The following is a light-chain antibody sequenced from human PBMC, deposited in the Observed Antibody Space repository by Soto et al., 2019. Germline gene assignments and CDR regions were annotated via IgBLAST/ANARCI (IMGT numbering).Light chain of an antibody. V-gene: IGKV1-13*02. CDR1: QDIRGA. J-gene: IGKJ5*01. CDR2: DVS. Sequence: AIQLTQSPSSLSASVGDRVTITCRASQDIRGALAWYQQTPGKAPKSLIYDVSTLESGVPPRFRGSSSGTDFTLTISSLQAVDFATYYCQQFNSYPITFGQGTLLEIK. CDR3: QQFNSYPIT.